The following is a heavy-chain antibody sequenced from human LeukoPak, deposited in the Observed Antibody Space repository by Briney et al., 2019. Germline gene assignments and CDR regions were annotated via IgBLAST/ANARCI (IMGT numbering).Heavy chain of an antibody. CDR2: INHSGST. CDR1: GGSISSGGYY. V-gene: IGHV4-61*09. D-gene: IGHD4-11*01. CDR3: ARHVRVYSNYQGTVGANYYYYYMDV. J-gene: IGHJ6*03. Sequence: PSQTLSLTCTVSGGSISSGGYYWSWIRQPAGKGLEWIGEINHSGSTNYNPSLKSRVTISVDTSKNQFSLKLSSVTAADTAVYYCARHVRVYSNYQGTVGANYYYYYMDVWGKGTTVTVSS.